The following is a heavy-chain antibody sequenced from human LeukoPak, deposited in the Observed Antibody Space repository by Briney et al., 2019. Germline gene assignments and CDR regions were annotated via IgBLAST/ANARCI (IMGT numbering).Heavy chain of an antibody. CDR3: ARAPFGDTGWFDP. V-gene: IGHV1-2*04. Sequence: ASVKVSCKASGYTFTGYYMHWVRQAPGQGLEWMGWINPNSGGTNYAQKFQGWVTMTRDTSISTAYMELSRLRSDDTAVYYCARAPFGDTGWFDPWGQGTLVTVSS. J-gene: IGHJ5*02. D-gene: IGHD2-21*02. CDR2: INPNSGGT. CDR1: GYTFTGYY.